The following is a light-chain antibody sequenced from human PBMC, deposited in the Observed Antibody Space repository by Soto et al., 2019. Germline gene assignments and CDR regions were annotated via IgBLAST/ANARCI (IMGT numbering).Light chain of an antibody. V-gene: IGLV2-14*01. Sequence: QSALTQPASVSGSPGQSITISCTGTSSDVGGYNYVSWYQQHPGKAPKLMIYHVSNRPSGVSNRFSGSKSGNTASLTISGLQAEDEADYYCSSYTSSSIPRVFGGGTKLTVL. CDR1: SSDVGGYNY. CDR2: HVS. CDR3: SSYTSSSIPRV. J-gene: IGLJ3*02.